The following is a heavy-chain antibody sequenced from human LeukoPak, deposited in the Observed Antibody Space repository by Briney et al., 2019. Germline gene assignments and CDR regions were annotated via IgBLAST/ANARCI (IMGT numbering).Heavy chain of an antibody. CDR3: ARLTIPGYNWNGFDY. CDR2: IYQSGST. CDR1: GYSISSGYY. J-gene: IGHJ4*02. D-gene: IGHD1-20*01. V-gene: IGHV4-38-2*02. Sequence: KPSETLSLTCTVSGYSISSGYYWGWIRQPPGKGLEWIGSIYQSGSTYYNPSLKSRVTISVDTSKNQFSLKLSSVTAADTAVYYCARLTIPGYNWNGFDYWGQGTLVTVSS.